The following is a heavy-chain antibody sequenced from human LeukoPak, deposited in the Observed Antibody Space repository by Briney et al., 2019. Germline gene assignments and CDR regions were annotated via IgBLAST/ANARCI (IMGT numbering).Heavy chain of an antibody. V-gene: IGHV3-23*01. CDR3: AKENFWSGYYIGVFDY. CDR2: ISGSGGST. D-gene: IGHD3-3*01. J-gene: IGHJ4*02. CDR1: GFTFSSYA. Sequence: GGSLRLSCAASGFTFSSYAMSWVRQAPGKGLEWVSAISGSGGSTYYADSVKGRFTISRDNSKNTLYLQMNSLRAEDTAVYYYAKENFWSGYYIGVFDYWGQGTLVTVSS.